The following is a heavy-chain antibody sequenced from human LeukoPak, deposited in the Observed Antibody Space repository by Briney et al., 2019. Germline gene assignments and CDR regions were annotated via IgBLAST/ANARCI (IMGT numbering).Heavy chain of an antibody. CDR2: IIPIFGTA. J-gene: IGHJ4*02. Sequence: AASVKVSCKASGGTFSSYAISWVRQAPGQGLEWMGGIIPIFGTANYAQKFQGRVTITADESTSTAYMELSSLRSEDTAVYYCARGSPKVYCSSTSCPWVYWGQGTLVTVSS. D-gene: IGHD2-2*01. V-gene: IGHV1-69*13. CDR1: GGTFSSYA. CDR3: ARGSPKVYCSSTSCPWVY.